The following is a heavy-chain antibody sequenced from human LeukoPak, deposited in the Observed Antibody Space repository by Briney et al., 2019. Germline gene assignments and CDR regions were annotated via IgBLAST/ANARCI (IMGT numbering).Heavy chain of an antibody. Sequence: PGGSLRLSCAASGFTFSSYDMHWVRQATGKGLEWVSAIGTAGDIYYPDSVKGRFTISRENAKNSLYLQINSLRAGDTAVYYCARETGGFDYWGQGTLVTVSS. D-gene: IGHD1-14*01. V-gene: IGHV3-13*01. CDR1: GFTFSSYD. CDR2: IGTAGDI. CDR3: ARETGGFDY. J-gene: IGHJ4*02.